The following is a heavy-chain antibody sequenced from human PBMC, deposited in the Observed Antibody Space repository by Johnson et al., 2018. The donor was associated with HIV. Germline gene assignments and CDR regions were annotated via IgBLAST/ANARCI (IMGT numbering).Heavy chain of an antibody. Sequence: QVQLVESGGGVVQPGRSLRLSCAASGFTFSSYGMHWVRQAPGKGLEWVAVIAYDGSNKYYADSVKGRFTISRDNSKNTLYLQMNSLRTEDTAVYYCAKVSITTVVFDAFDIWGQGKMVTVSS. J-gene: IGHJ3*02. D-gene: IGHD4-23*01. CDR2: IAYDGSNK. V-gene: IGHV3-30*18. CDR3: AKVSITTVVFDAFDI. CDR1: GFTFSSYG.